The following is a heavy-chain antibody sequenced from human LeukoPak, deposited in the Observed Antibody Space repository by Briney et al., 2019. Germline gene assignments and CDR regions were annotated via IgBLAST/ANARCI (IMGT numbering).Heavy chain of an antibody. CDR2: IIPIFGTG. J-gene: IGHJ5*02. D-gene: IGHD2-15*01. CDR1: GGTFTSYA. CDR3: ARCSLSCSGGSCYSAWFDP. V-gene: IGHV1-69*05. Sequence: GSSVTVSFKASGGTFTSYAISWVRQAPGQGLAWMGGIIPIFGTGNYAQKFQGRVTITTDESTSTAYLALRSLSSEDTAVYCCARCSLSCSGGSCYSAWFDPWGEGTLVTVSS.